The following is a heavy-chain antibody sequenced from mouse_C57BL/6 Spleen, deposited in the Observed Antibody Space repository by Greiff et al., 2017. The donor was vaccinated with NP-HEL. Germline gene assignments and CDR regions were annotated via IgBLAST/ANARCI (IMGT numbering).Heavy chain of an antibody. CDR1: GFTFSDYY. CDR2: ISNGGGST. D-gene: IGHD1-1*02. Sequence: EVNVVESGGGLVQPGGSLKLSCAASGFTFSDYYMYWVRQTPEKRLEWVAYISNGGGSTYYPDTVKGRFTISRDNAKNTLYLQMSRLKSEDTAMYYCARRPYGGYFDYWGQGTTLTVSS. V-gene: IGHV5-12*01. CDR3: ARRPYGGYFDY. J-gene: IGHJ2*01.